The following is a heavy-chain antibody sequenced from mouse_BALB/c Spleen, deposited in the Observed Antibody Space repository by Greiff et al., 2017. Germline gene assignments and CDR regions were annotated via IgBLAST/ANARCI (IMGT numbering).Heavy chain of an antibody. V-gene: IGHV1S81*02. CDR3: TRGNGYAMDY. D-gene: IGHD2-1*01. CDR2: INPSNGGT. CDR1: GYTFTSYY. Sequence: QVHVKQSGAELVKPGASVKLSCKASGYTFTSYYMYWVKQRPGQGLEWIGEINPSNGGTNFNEKFKSKATLTVDKSSSTAYMQLSSLTSEDSAVYYCTRGNGYAMDYWGQGTSVTVSS. J-gene: IGHJ4*01.